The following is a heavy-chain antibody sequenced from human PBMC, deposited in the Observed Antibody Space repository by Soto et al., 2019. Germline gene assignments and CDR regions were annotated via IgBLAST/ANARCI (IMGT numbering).Heavy chain of an antibody. J-gene: IGHJ4*02. Sequence: GGSLRLSCAASGFTFSSYAMSWVRQAPGKGLEWVSAISGSGGSTYYADSVKGRFTISRDNSKNTLYLQMNSLRAEDTAVYYCANSYPELAAAGTELDYWGQGTLVTVSS. D-gene: IGHD6-13*01. CDR3: ANSYPELAAAGTELDY. CDR1: GFTFSSYA. V-gene: IGHV3-23*01. CDR2: ISGSGGST.